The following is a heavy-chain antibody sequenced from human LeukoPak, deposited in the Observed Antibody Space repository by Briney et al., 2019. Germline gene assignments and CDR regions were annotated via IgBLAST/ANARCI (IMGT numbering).Heavy chain of an antibody. V-gene: IGHV1-69*13. CDR3: ACGYSYGYGMDV. CDR2: IIPIFGTA. J-gene: IGHJ6*02. D-gene: IGHD5-18*01. Sequence: SVKVSCKASGGTFSSYAISWARQAPGQGLEWMGGIIPIFGTANYAQKFQGRVTITADESTSTAYMELSSLRSEDTAVYYCACGYSYGYGMDVWGQGTTVTVSS. CDR1: GGTFSSYA.